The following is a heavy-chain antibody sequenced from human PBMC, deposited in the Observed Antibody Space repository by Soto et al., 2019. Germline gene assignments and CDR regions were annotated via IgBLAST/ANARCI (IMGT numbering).Heavy chain of an antibody. CDR3: ARDTTVVGMYYYYGMDV. V-gene: IGHV1-2*02. J-gene: IGHJ6*02. CDR2: INPNSGGT. Sequence: QVQLVQSGAEVKKPGASVKVSCKASGYTFTGYYMHWVRQAPGQGLEWMGWINPNSGGTNYAQKFQGRVTMTRDTSISTAYMELSRLRSEDTAVYYCARDTTVVGMYYYYGMDVWGQGTTVTVSS. D-gene: IGHD2-15*01. CDR1: GYTFTGYY.